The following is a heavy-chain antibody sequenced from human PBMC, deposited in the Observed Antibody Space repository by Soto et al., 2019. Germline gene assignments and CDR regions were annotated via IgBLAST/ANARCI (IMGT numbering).Heavy chain of an antibody. V-gene: IGHV4-39*02. Sequence: QLQLQESGPGLVKPSETLSLTCTVSGGSISSSSYYWGWIRQPPGKGLEWIGSIYYRGNTYYNPSLKGRVTISVDTSKHRSSLKLRSVTAADPAVYYCAREGGGYCSGGSCQVDYWGQGTLVTVSS. CDR1: GGSISSSSYY. J-gene: IGHJ4*02. CDR3: AREGGGYCSGGSCQVDY. D-gene: IGHD2-15*01. CDR2: IYYRGNT.